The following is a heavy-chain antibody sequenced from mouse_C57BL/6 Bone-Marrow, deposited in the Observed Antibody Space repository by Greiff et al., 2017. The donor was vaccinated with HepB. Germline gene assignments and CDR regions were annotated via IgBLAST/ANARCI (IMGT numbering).Heavy chain of an antibody. CDR2: INYDGSST. CDR3: ARDEGDYFDY. V-gene: IGHV5-16*01. CDR1: GFTFSDYY. J-gene: IGHJ2*01. Sequence: DVHLVESEGGLVQPGSSMKLSCTASGFTFSDYYMAWVRQVPEKGLEWVANINYDGSSTYYLDSLKSRFIISRDNAKNILYLQMSSLKSEDTATYYCARDEGDYFDYWGQGTTLTVSS.